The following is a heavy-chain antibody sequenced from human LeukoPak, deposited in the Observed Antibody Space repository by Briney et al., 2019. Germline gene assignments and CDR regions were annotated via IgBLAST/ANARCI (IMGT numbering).Heavy chain of an antibody. CDR1: GFTFSDYY. D-gene: IGHD4-17*01. J-gene: IGHJ5*02. CDR2: ISSSGSTI. V-gene: IGHV3-11*01. Sequence: PGGSLRLSCAASGFTFSDYYMSWIRQAPGKGLEWVSYISSSGSTIYYADSVKGRFTISRDNAKNTLYLQMNSLRAEDTAVYYCAKTDYGDYVPFDPWGQGTLVTVSS. CDR3: AKTDYGDYVPFDP.